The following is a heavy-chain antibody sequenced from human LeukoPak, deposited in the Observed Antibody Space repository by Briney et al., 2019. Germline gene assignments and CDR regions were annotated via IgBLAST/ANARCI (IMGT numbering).Heavy chain of an antibody. CDR3: ATPQFVVVTANDAFDI. V-gene: IGHV1-69*01. D-gene: IGHD2-21*02. J-gene: IGHJ3*02. Sequence: SVKVSCKGAGGTLSSYSISLVRQAPGQGLEWMGGFIPIFGTANYAQKFQGRVTITADESTSTAYMELSSLRSEDTAVYYCATPQFVVVTANDAFDIWGQGTMVTVSS. CDR1: GGTLSSYS. CDR2: FIPIFGTA.